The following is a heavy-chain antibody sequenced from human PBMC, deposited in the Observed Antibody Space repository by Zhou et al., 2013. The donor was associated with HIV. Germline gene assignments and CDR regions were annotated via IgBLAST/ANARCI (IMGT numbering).Heavy chain of an antibody. J-gene: IGHJ6*03. CDR3: ARDQFGITIYYYYMDV. CDR1: GGTFSSYA. Sequence: QVQLVQSGAEVKKPGSSVKVSCKASGGTFSSYAISWVRQAPGQGLEWMGRIIPILGIANYAQKFQGRVTITADKSTSTAYMELSSLRSEDTAVYYCARDQFGITIYYYYMDVWGKGTTVTVSS. V-gene: IGHV1-69*04. D-gene: IGHD3-10*01. CDR2: IIPILGIA.